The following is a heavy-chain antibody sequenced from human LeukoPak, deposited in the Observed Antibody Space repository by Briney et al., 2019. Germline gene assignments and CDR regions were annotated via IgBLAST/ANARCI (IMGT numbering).Heavy chain of an antibody. CDR2: IYYSGGT. D-gene: IGHD2-15*01. V-gene: IGHV4-59*01. J-gene: IGHJ3*02. CDR1: GGSISSYY. CDR3: AREGSHSAFDI. Sequence: SETLSLTCTVSGGSISSYYWSWIRQPPGKGLEWIGHIYYSGGTSYNPSLKSRVTISVDTSKNHFSLKLTSVTTADTALYYCAREGSHSAFDIWGQGTTVTVSS.